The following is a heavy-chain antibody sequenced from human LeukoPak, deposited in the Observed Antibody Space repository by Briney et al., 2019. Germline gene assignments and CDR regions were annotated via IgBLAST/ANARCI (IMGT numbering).Heavy chain of an antibody. J-gene: IGHJ6*03. CDR1: GGSISSSSYY. V-gene: IGHV4-39*07. CDR2: IYYSGST. Sequence: SETLSLTCTVSGGSISSSSYYWGWIRQPPGKGLEWIGSIYYSGSTYYNPSLKSRVTISVDTSKNQFSLKLSSVTAADTAVYYCARDYSSSSHYYYYMDVWGKGTTVTVSS. D-gene: IGHD6-6*01. CDR3: ARDYSSSSHYYYYMDV.